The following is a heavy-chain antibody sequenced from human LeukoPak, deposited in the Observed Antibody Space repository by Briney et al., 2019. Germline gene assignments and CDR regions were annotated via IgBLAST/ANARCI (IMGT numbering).Heavy chain of an antibody. V-gene: IGHV3-23*01. CDR1: GFTFSSYG. J-gene: IGHJ3*02. CDR3: ASNYYDSSGPFSWAFDM. CDR2: ISASGGKT. Sequence: GGSLRLSCAASGFTFSSYGMHWVRQAPGKGLEWVSGISASGGKTYYADSVKGRFTVSRDNSKKNTVFLEMSSLRAEDTAIYYCASNYYDSSGPFSWAFDMWGQGTMVTVSS. D-gene: IGHD3-22*01.